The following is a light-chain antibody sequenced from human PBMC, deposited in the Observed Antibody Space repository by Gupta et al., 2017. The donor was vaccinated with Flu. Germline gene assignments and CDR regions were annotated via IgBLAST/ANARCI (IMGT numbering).Light chain of an antibody. CDR2: LGS. J-gene: IGKJ1*01. Sequence: DIVMTQSPLSLPVTAGEPASISCRSSQSLLHSNGYNYLDWYLQKPGQSPQLLIYLGSNPASGVPDRFSGSGSGTDFTLKISRVEAEDVGVYYCRQSLQTPRTFGEGTKVEIK. CDR1: QSLLHSNGYNY. V-gene: IGKV2-28*01. CDR3: RQSLQTPRT.